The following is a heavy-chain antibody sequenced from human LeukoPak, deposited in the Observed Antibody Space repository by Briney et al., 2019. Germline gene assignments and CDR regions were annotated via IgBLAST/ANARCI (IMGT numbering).Heavy chain of an antibody. CDR1: GDSISRYY. Sequence: SETLSLTCTVSGDSISRYYWSWIRQTAGKGLESIGRIYTSGSANYNPSLKSRVTMSIDTSKNQFSMKLTSVTAADTAVYYCARERFGEIVVVPANYYYYYMDVWGKGTTVTISS. CDR2: IYTSGSA. CDR3: ARERFGEIVVVPANYYYYYMDV. J-gene: IGHJ6*03. V-gene: IGHV4-4*07. D-gene: IGHD2-2*01.